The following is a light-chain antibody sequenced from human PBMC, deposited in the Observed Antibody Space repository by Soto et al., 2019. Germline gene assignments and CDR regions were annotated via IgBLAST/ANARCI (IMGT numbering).Light chain of an antibody. J-gene: IGLJ3*02. CDR3: HSYDSTLTSL. CDR1: RSNIGAGYD. CDR2: GDT. Sequence: QSVLTQPPSVSGAPGQRVTISCTGTRSNIGAGYDVHWYQQLPGTAPKLLIYGDTNRASGIPDRFSGSKSGTSASLAISGLQADDEADYFCHSYDSTLTSLFGGGTKVTVL. V-gene: IGLV1-40*01.